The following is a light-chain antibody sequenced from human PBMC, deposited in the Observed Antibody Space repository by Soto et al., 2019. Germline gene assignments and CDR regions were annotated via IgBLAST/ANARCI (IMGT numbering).Light chain of an antibody. J-gene: IGKJ1*01. CDR1: QTICNW. CDR3: HQYYSYWT. V-gene: IGKV1-5*01. Sequence: DIQMTQSPATLSASVGDRVTITCRASQTICNWLAWYQQKPGKDPKLLIYDASILEGGVPSRFSGSRSGTEFTLTLRSLQPDDLATYYCHQYYSYWTFGQGTKVEIK. CDR2: DAS.